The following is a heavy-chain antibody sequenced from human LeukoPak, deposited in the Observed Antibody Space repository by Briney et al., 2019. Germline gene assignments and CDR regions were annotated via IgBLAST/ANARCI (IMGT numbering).Heavy chain of an antibody. CDR1: GFTFSSYA. Sequence: GGSLRLSCAASGFTFSSYAMSWVRQAPGKGLEWVSAISGGGGSTYYADSVKGRFTISRDNSKNTLYLQMNSLRAEDTAVYYCAKLPVAATPEYYFDYWGQGTLVTVSS. V-gene: IGHV3-23*01. CDR2: ISGGGGST. D-gene: IGHD2-15*01. J-gene: IGHJ4*02. CDR3: AKLPVAATPEYYFDY.